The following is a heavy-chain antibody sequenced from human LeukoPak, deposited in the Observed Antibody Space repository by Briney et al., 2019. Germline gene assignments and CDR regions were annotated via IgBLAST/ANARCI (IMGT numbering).Heavy chain of an antibody. CDR2: IYPGDSDT. CDR3: ARLRDSSSDY. J-gene: IGHJ4*02. Sequence: GESLQISCQGSGYSFTSYWIGWVRQMPGKGLEWMGVIYPGDSDTRYSPSFQGQVTISADKSISTAYLQWSSLEASDTAMYYCARLRDSSSDYWGQGTLVTVSS. D-gene: IGHD6-6*01. V-gene: IGHV5-51*01. CDR1: GYSFTSYW.